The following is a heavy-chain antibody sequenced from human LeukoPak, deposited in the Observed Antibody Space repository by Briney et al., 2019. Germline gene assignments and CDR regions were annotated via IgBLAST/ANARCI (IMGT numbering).Heavy chain of an antibody. J-gene: IGHJ3*02. V-gene: IGHV4-59*01. Sequence: SETLSLTCTVSGGSISDYYWNWIRQPPGKGLEWIGYIYYSGSTNYNPSLKSRVTISVDTSKNQFSLKLSSVTAADTAVYYCAREGHLERAFDIWGQGTMVTVSS. CDR3: AREGHLERAFDI. CDR1: GGSISDYY. CDR2: IYYSGST. D-gene: IGHD1-1*01.